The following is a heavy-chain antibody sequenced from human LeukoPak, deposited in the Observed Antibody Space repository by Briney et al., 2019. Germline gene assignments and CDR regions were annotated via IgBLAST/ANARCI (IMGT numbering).Heavy chain of an antibody. J-gene: IGHJ4*02. V-gene: IGHV3-74*01. CDR2: INSGGSST. CDR3: ARTLYSSGWYFPFDY. D-gene: IGHD6-19*01. CDR1: GFTFSSYW. Sequence: PGGSLRLSCAASGFTFSSYWMHWVRHAPGKGLVWVSRINSGGSSTSYADSVEGRFTISRDNAKNTLYLQMNSLRAEDTAVYYCARTLYSSGWYFPFDYWGQGTLVTVSS.